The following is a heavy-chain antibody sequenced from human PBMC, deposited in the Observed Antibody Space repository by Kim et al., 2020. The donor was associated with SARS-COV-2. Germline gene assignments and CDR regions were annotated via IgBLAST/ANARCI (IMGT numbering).Heavy chain of an antibody. CDR3: EGSDY. CDR1: GFTFSRYA. J-gene: IGHJ4*02. Sequence: GGSLRLSCAASGFTFSRYAMSWARQAPGKGLEWVSTISDSGVRTHYADSVKGRFTISRDNSKSTLFLQMNSLRAEDTAVYYCEGSDYWGQGSLVTVSS. CDR2: ISDSGVRT. V-gene: IGHV3-23*01.